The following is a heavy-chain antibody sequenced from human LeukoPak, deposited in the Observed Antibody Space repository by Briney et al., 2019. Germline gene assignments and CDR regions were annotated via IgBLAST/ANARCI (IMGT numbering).Heavy chain of an antibody. J-gene: IGHJ4*02. D-gene: IGHD1-26*01. CDR1: GGSMSNYY. CDR2: IFSSGST. V-gene: IGHV4-59*08. CDR3: ARHVGEGSSTGFDY. Sequence: SDTLSLTCTVSGGSMSNYYWSWIRQPPGEGLEWIAYIFSSGSTKYNPPLKSRVTISVDTSKNQFSLNLRSVTAADTAVYYCARHVGEGSSTGFDYWGQGTLVTVSS.